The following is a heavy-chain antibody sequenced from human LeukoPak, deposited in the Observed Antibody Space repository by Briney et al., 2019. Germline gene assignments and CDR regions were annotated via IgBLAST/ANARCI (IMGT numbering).Heavy chain of an antibody. Sequence: SVKVSCKASGGTFSSCAISWVRQAPGQGLEWMGRIIPILGIANYAQKFQGRVTITADKSTSTAYMELSSLRSEDTAVYYCARVEGGYSYGLDYWGQGTLVTVSS. CDR2: IIPILGIA. D-gene: IGHD5-18*01. V-gene: IGHV1-69*04. J-gene: IGHJ4*02. CDR1: GGTFSSCA. CDR3: ARVEGGYSYGLDY.